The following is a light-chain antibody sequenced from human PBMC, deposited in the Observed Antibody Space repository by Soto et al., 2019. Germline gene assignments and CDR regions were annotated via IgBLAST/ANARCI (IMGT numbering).Light chain of an antibody. Sequence: EIVMTQSPDTLSVSPGERATLSCRASQSVFSSLAWYQQKPGQAPRLLIYDVSIRATGVPARFSGTGSETDFKLTSKSLQPEDFATYPRRHRHSDPGAYGHGTRLEIK. CDR1: QSVFSS. V-gene: IGKV3-15*01. CDR3: RHRHSDPGA. J-gene: IGKJ5*01. CDR2: DVS.